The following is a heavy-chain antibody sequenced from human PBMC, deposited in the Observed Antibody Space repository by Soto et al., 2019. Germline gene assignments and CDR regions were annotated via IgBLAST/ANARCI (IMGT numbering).Heavy chain of an antibody. CDR1: GGTFSSYA. CDR3: ARFSERDYYDSSGYYRWFDP. CDR2: IIPIFGAA. J-gene: IGHJ5*02. D-gene: IGHD3-22*01. Sequence: SVKVSCKASGGTFSSYAISWVRQAPGQGLEWMGGIIPIFGAANYAQKFQGRVTITADKSTSTAYMELSSLRSEDTAVYYCARFSERDYYDSSGYYRWFDPWGQGTLVTVSS. V-gene: IGHV1-69*06.